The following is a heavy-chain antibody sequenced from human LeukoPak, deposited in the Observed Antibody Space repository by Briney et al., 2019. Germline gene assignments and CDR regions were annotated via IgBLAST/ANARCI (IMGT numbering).Heavy chain of an antibody. V-gene: IGHV3-21*01. Sequence: GGSLRLSCAASGFTFSSYSMNWARQAPGKGLEWVSSISSSSSQIYYADSVKGRFTISRDNAKNSLYLQLNSLRAEDTAVYHCARGGYSGAFDIWGQGTMVTVSS. CDR3: ARGGYSGAFDI. CDR1: GFTFSSYS. CDR2: ISSSSSQI. J-gene: IGHJ3*02. D-gene: IGHD5-18*01.